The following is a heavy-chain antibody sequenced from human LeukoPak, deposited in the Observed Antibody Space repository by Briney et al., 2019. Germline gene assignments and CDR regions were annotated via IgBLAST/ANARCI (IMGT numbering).Heavy chain of an antibody. CDR3: TRGPGSTWYSDY. CDR2: IYSGRDT. V-gene: IGHV3-66*02. CDR1: GFTVSTNY. D-gene: IGHD6-13*01. J-gene: IGHJ4*02. Sequence: GGSLRLSCAASGFTVSTNYMNWVRQAPGKGLEWVSIIYSGRDTYYADSVKGRFTISRDNSKNTLYLQMNSLRAEDTAAYYCTRGPGSTWYSDYWGQGTLVTVSS.